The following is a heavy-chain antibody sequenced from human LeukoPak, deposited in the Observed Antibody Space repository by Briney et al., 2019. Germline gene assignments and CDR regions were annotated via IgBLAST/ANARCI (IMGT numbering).Heavy chain of an antibody. Sequence: SVKVSCKASGGTFSSYAISWVRQAPGQGLEWMGGFIPIFGTANYAQKFQGRVTITADKSMSTAYMELSSLRSEDTAVYYCAREASDYGVGLDYWGQGTLVTVSS. J-gene: IGHJ4*02. D-gene: IGHD4-17*01. V-gene: IGHV1-69*06. CDR2: FIPIFGTA. CDR1: GGTFSSYA. CDR3: AREASDYGVGLDY.